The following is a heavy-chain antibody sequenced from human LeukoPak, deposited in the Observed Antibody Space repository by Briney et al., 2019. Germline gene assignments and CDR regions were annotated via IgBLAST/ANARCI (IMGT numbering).Heavy chain of an antibody. D-gene: IGHD3-3*01. CDR1: GYTFTSYG. CDR3: ARGVDYDFWSGYYTESNFDY. Sequence: ASVKVSCKASGYTFTSYGISWVRQATGQGLEWMGWMNPNSGNTGYAQKFQGRVTMTRNTSISTAYMELSSLRSEDTAVYYCARGVDYDFWSGYYTESNFDYWGQGTLVTVSS. J-gene: IGHJ4*02. CDR2: MNPNSGNT. V-gene: IGHV1-8*02.